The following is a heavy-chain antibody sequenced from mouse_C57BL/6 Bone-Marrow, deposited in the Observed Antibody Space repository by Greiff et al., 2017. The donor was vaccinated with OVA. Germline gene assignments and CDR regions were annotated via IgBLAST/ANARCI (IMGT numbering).Heavy chain of an antibody. CDR2: ISAGGSYT. CDR3: ARDGTGTGAMDY. CDR1: GFTFSSYA. Sequence: EVQGVESGGGLVKPGGSLKLSCAASGFTFSSYAMSWVRQTPEKRLEWVATISAGGSYTYYPDNVKGRFTISRDNAKNNLYLQMSHLKSEDTAMYDCARDGTGTGAMDYWGQGTSVTVSS. V-gene: IGHV5-4*01. J-gene: IGHJ4*01. D-gene: IGHD4-1*01.